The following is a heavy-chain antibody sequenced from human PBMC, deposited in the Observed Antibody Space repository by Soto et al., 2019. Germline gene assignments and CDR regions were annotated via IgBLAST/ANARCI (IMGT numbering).Heavy chain of an antibody. V-gene: IGHV3-73*01. CDR1: GFTFSGTA. CDR3: TRHVVGLAVTNPFDP. D-gene: IGHD4-17*01. J-gene: IGHJ5*02. CDR2: IRSKANSYAT. Sequence: EVQLVESGGGLVQPGGSLKLSCAASGFTFSGTAMHWVRQASGKGLEWVGRIRSKANSYATAYAASVKGRFTISRDDSKNTAYLQMNSLKTEDTAVDYCTRHVVGLAVTNPFDPWGQGTLVTVSS.